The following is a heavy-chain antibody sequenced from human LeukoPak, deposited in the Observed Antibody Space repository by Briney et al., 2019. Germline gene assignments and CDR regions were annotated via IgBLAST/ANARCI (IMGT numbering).Heavy chain of an antibody. CDR3: ARASIEGYCSRTSCYVWLDP. Sequence: PSETLSLTCTVFGASVSNYYWSWIRQPAGKGLEWIGHIFGSESTNCNPSLKNRLTMSVDTSKNQLSLKLNSVTAADTAVYYCARASIEGYCSRTSCYVWLDPWGQGTLVTVSS. CDR2: IFGSEST. J-gene: IGHJ5*02. V-gene: IGHV4-4*07. D-gene: IGHD2-2*01. CDR1: GASVSNYY.